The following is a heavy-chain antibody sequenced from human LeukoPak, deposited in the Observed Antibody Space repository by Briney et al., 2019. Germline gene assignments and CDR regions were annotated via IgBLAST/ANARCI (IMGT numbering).Heavy chain of an antibody. J-gene: IGHJ3*02. Sequence: SETLCLTCSVSGGSVRNYDWNWIRQPPGKGLEWIGYVYYTGSSNSDPSLKSRVTMFVDTSKNQLSLRLSSVSALDTAVYYCARGAYASAWYAFDIWGPGTGVSVTS. CDR1: GGSVRNYD. V-gene: IGHV4-59*02. CDR3: ARGAYASAWYAFDI. D-gene: IGHD6-19*01. CDR2: VYYTGSS.